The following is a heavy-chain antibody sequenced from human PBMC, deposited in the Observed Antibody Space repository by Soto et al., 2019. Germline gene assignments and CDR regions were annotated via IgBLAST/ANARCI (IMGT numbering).Heavy chain of an antibody. Sequence: SETLSLTCTVSGGSISSSSYYWGWIRQPPGKGLEWIGSIYYSGSTYYNPSLRSRVTISVDTSKNQFSLKLSSVTAADTAVYYCGRPYVVNKGYYYYGMDVWGQGTTVTVSS. V-gene: IGHV4-39*01. CDR3: GRPYVVNKGYYYYGMDV. D-gene: IGHD3-22*01. CDR2: IYYSGST. J-gene: IGHJ6*02. CDR1: GGSISSSSYY.